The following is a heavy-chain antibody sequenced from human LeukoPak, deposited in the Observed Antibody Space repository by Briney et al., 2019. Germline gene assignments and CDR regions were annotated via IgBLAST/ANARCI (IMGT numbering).Heavy chain of an antibody. D-gene: IGHD3-22*01. CDR1: GGSISSYY. Sequence: SETLSLTCTVSGGSISSYYWSWIRQPPGKGLEWIGYIYYSGSTNYNPSLKSRVTISVDTSKNQFSLRLRSVTAADTAVYYCARVFSTNYYDNRGWFDPWGQGTLVTVSS. J-gene: IGHJ5*02. CDR3: ARVFSTNYYDNRGWFDP. CDR2: IYYSGST. V-gene: IGHV4-59*01.